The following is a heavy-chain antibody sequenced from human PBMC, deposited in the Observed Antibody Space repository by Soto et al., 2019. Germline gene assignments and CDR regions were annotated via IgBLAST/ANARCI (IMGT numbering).Heavy chain of an antibody. D-gene: IGHD2-15*01. CDR3: ARDPQDKEYYGMDV. J-gene: IGHJ6*02. Sequence: QPGGSLRLSCAASGFSFSNYGMHWVRQAPGQGLEWVALIWFDGSIKYYGDSVKGRFTISRDNSKNTLYLHMNSLRADDTALYCCARDPQDKEYYGMDVWGQGTTVTVSS. CDR1: GFSFSNYG. V-gene: IGHV3-33*01. CDR2: IWFDGSIK.